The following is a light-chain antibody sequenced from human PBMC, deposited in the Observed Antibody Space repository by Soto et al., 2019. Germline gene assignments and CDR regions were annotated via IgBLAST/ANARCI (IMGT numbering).Light chain of an antibody. CDR3: QQYNNWPPIT. CDR2: DTS. J-gene: IGKJ5*01. Sequence: EIVLTQSPATLSLSPGERATLSFRASQSVSSYLAWYQQKPGQAPRLLIYDTSTRATGIPARFSGSGSGTEFTLTISSLQSEDFAVYYCQQYNNWPPITFGQGTRLEIK. V-gene: IGKV3-15*01. CDR1: QSVSSY.